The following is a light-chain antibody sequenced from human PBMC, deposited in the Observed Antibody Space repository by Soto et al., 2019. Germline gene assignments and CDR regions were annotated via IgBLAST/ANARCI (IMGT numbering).Light chain of an antibody. CDR3: MQGTHWPYT. CDR1: RSLIYTDGNTY. V-gene: IGKV2-30*01. CDR2: KVS. Sequence: DVVMTQSPLSLPVTLGQPASIFCRASRSLIYTDGNTYLNWFHQRPGQSPRRLFSKVSNRDSGVPDRFSGSGSGTDFTLKISRVEAEDVGLYYCMQGTHWPYTFGQGTKLEIK. J-gene: IGKJ2*01.